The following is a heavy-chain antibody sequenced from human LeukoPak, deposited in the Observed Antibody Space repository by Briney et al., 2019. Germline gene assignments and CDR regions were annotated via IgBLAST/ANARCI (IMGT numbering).Heavy chain of an antibody. CDR3: ARGPTNGQAFDY. CDR1: GFTFSSSW. Sequence: GGSLRLSCAASGFTFSSSWMTWVRQAPGKGLEWVASIREDGSQKSAVDSVRGRFTIARDNAKNSVYLQMDSLRAEDTAVYYCARGPTNGQAFDYWGQGTLVTVSS. V-gene: IGHV3-7*01. CDR2: IREDGSQK. D-gene: IGHD2-8*01. J-gene: IGHJ4*02.